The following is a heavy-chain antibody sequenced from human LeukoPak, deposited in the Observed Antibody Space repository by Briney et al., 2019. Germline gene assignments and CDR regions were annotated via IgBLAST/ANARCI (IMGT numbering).Heavy chain of an antibody. V-gene: IGHV4-39*01. CDR3: ATQVGAARTYFDY. CDR2: IYYSGTT. Sequence: SETLSLTCAVSGGSIRSSSYYWGWIRQPPGRGLEWIGSIYYSGTTYYNPSLKSRVTISVDTSKNQFSLNLNSVTAADTAVYYCATQVGAARTYFDYWGQGTLVTVSS. J-gene: IGHJ4*02. D-gene: IGHD6-6*01. CDR1: GGSIRSSSYY.